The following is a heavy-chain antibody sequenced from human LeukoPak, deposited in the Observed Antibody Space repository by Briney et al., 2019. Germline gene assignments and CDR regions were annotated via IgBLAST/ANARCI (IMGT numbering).Heavy chain of an antibody. J-gene: IGHJ4*02. CDR1: GGSISSYY. V-gene: IGHV4-59*08. D-gene: IGHD6-19*01. CDR3: ARLAVAAFDY. Sequence: SETLSLTCTVSGGSISSYYWSWIQQPPGKGLEWIGYIYYSGSTNYNPSLKSRVTISVDTSKNQFSLKLSSVTAADTAVYYCARLAVAAFDYWGQGTLVTVSS. CDR2: IYYSGST.